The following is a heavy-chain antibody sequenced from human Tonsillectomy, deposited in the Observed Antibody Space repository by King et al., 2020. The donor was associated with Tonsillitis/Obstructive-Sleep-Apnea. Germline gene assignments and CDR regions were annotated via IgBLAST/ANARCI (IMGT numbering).Heavy chain of an antibody. Sequence: VQLVESGGGLVQPGGSLRPSCAASGFTFSSYAMSGVRQAPGKGREWVSGIIGSGGSTYYAESVKGRFTISRDNSKNTLYLQMNNLRAEDTAVYYWSKDPPRGGVTGGRAFEIWGQGTMVTVSS. J-gene: IGHJ3*02. CDR3: SKDPPRGGVTGGRAFEI. V-gene: IGHV3-23*04. CDR1: GFTFSSYA. CDR2: IIGSGGST. D-gene: IGHD3-16*01.